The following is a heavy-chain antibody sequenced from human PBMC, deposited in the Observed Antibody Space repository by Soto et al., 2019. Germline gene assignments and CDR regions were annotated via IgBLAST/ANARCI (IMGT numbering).Heavy chain of an antibody. D-gene: IGHD3-22*01. V-gene: IGHV1-18*01. CDR1: GYTFTSYG. Sequence: AASVKVSCKASGYTFTSYGISWVRQAPGQGLEWMGWISAYNGNTNYAQKLQGRVTMTTDTSTSTAYMELRSLRPDDTAVYYCAVVVMIDAFEIWGQGTMVTVSS. J-gene: IGHJ3*02. CDR2: ISAYNGNT. CDR3: AVVVMIDAFEI.